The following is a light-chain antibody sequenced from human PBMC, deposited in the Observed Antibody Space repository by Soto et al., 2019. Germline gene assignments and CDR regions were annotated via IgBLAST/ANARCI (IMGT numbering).Light chain of an antibody. CDR2: GAS. CDR3: QQYNNWPPVT. CDR1: QSVSSK. Sequence: EIVMTQSPATLSVSPGERATLSCRASQSVSSKLAWYQQKPGQAPRLLIYGASTRATGIPARFSGSGSGTEFTLTISSPQSEDFAVYYCQQYNNWPPVTFGGGTKVEIK. J-gene: IGKJ4*01. V-gene: IGKV3-15*01.